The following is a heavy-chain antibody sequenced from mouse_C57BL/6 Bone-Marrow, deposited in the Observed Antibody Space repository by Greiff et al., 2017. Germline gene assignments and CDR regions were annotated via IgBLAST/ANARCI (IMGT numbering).Heavy chain of an antibody. CDR3: TREYYGSSFFFDY. CDR1: GYTFTDYE. V-gene: IGHV1-15*01. D-gene: IGHD1-1*01. CDR2: IDPETGGT. Sequence: VQRVESGAELVRPGASVTLSCKASGYTFTDYEMHWVKQTPVHGLEWIGAIDPETGGTAYNQKFKGKAILTADKSSSTAYMELRSLTSEDSAVYYCTREYYGSSFFFDYWGQGTTLTVSS. J-gene: IGHJ2*01.